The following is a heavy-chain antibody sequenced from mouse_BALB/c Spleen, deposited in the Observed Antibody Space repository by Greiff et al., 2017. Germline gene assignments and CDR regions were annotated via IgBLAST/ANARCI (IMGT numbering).Heavy chain of an antibody. Sequence: VQLQQSAAELARPGASVKLSCKASGYTFTSYTMHWVKQRPGQGLEWIGYINPSSGYTEYNQKFKDKTTLTEDKSSSTAYMQLSSLTSEDSAVYYSALDSAGSWFAYWGQGTLVTVSA. V-gene: IGHV1-4*02. CDR2: INPSSGYT. CDR1: GYTFTSYT. D-gene: IGHD3-2*01. J-gene: IGHJ3*01. CDR3: ALDSAGSWFAY.